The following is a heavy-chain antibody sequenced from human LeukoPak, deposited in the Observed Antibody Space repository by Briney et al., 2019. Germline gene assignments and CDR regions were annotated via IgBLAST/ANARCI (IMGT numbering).Heavy chain of an antibody. Sequence: KPGGSLRLSCAASGFTFSDYYMSWIRQAPGKGLEWVSYISSSGSTIYYADSVKGRFTISRDNAKNSLYLQMNSLRAEDTAVYYCARSKYCSSTSCFIWPRSGDYYYYGMDVWGQGTTVTVSS. J-gene: IGHJ6*02. CDR1: GFTFSDYY. CDR3: ARSKYCSSTSCFIWPRSGDYYYYGMDV. V-gene: IGHV3-11*01. CDR2: ISSSGSTI. D-gene: IGHD2-2*01.